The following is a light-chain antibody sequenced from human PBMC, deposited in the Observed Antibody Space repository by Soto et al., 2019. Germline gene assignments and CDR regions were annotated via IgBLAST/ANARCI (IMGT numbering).Light chain of an antibody. CDR1: QSIGTW. CDR3: QQYNTYQRT. J-gene: IGKJ1*01. CDR2: KAS. V-gene: IGKV1-5*03. Sequence: DIPMTQSPSTLSASVGDRVTITCRASQSIGTWLAWYQQRQGKAPNLLIYKASSLESGVPSRFRGSGSGTEFTLTISSLQPDDFATDFCQQYNTYQRTFGQGTKVEIK.